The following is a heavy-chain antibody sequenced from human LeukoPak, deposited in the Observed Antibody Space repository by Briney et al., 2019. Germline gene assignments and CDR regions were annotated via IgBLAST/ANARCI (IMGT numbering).Heavy chain of an antibody. J-gene: IGHJ4*02. CDR2: IIPIFGTA. CDR3: ASHRYCSSTSCRRLGGLDY. D-gene: IGHD2-2*01. Sequence: ASVKVSCKASGGTFSSYAISWVRQAPGQGLEWMGGIIPIFGTANYAQKFQGRVTITTDESTSTAYMELSSLRSEDTAVYYCASHRYCSSTSCRRLGGLDYWGQGTLVTVSS. CDR1: GGTFSSYA. V-gene: IGHV1-69*05.